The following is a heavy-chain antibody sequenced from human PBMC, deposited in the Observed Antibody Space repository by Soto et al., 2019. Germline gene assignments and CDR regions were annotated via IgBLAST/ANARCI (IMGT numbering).Heavy chain of an antibody. CDR1: GFTFSSDS. D-gene: IGHD1-26*01. V-gene: IGHV3-21*01. CDR2: ISSSSSYI. J-gene: IGHJ5*02. CDR3: AREVTGATRANWFDP. Sequence: PGGSLRLSCAASGFTFSSDSMNWVRQAPGKGLEWVSSISSSSSYIYYADSVKGRFTISRDNAKNSLYLQMNSLRAEDTAVYYCAREVTGATRANWFDPWGQGTLVTVSS.